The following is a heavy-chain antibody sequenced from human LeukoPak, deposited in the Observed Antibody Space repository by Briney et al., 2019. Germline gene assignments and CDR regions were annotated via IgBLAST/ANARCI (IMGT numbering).Heavy chain of an antibody. D-gene: IGHD3-22*01. J-gene: IGHJ5*02. CDR1: GYTFTSYG. V-gene: IGHV1-18*01. CDR3: ASLHYYDSSGYYYH. CDR2: ISAYNGNT. Sequence: GASVKVSCKASGYTFTSYGISWVRQAPGQGLEWMGWISAYNGNTNYAQKLQGRVTMTTDTSTSTAYMELRSLRSDDTAVYYCASLHYYDSSGYYYHWGQGTLVTVSS.